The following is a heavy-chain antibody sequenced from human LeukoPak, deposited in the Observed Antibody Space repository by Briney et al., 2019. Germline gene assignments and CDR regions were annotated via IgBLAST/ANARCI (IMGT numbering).Heavy chain of an antibody. CDR3: ARLRTDTTTYYGMDV. CDR1: GGTFSSYA. D-gene: IGHD4-17*01. Sequence: ASVKVSCKASGGTFSSYAISWVRQAPGQGLEWMGRIIPILGIANYAQKFQGRVTITADKSTSTAYMELSSLRSEDTAVYYCARLRTDTTTYYGMDVWGQGTTVTVSS. CDR2: IIPILGIA. J-gene: IGHJ6*02. V-gene: IGHV1-69*04.